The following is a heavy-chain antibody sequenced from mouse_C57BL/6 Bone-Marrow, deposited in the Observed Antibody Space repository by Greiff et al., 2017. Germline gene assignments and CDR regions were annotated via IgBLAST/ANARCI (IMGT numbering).Heavy chain of an antibody. Sequence: VQLQQSGAELARPGASVKLSCKASGYTFTSYGISWVKQRTGQGLEWIGVIYPRSGNTYYNEKFKGKATLTADKSSSTAYMELRSLTSEDSAVYFCGRDGYSFLFDYWGQGTTLTVSS. CDR2: IYPRSGNT. J-gene: IGHJ2*01. CDR3: GRDGYSFLFDY. D-gene: IGHD2-3*01. V-gene: IGHV1-81*01. CDR1: GYTFTSYG.